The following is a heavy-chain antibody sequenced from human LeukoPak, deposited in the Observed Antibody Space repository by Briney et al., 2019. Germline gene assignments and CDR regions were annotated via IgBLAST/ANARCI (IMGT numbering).Heavy chain of an antibody. J-gene: IGHJ3*02. CDR3: ARDGLGGHDASDI. V-gene: IGHV3-48*03. D-gene: IGHD3-16*01. CDR2: ISSGSTTV. Sequence: GGSLRLSCAASGFSFSSHEMAWVRQAPGKGLQFLSYISSGSTTVRYADSVQGRFTISRDDAKSSVYLQINSLRAEDTAVYFCARDGLGGHDASDIWGQGTTVTVSS. CDR1: GFSFSSHE.